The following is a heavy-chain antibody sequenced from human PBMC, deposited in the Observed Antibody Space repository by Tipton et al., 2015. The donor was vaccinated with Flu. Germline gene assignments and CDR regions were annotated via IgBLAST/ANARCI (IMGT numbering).Heavy chain of an antibody. CDR3: ARDTFRYCSGASCLSDYYYYGMDV. CDR2: IYSSART. Sequence: TLSLTCTVSGGSISSFYWSWIRQPPGKGLEWIGYIYSSARTNYNSSLESRVTISVDTSKNQFSLNLSSVTAADTAVCYCARDTFRYCSGASCLSDYYYYGMDVWGQGTTVTVSS. CDR1: GGSISSFY. D-gene: IGHD2-15*01. J-gene: IGHJ6*02. V-gene: IGHV4-59*01.